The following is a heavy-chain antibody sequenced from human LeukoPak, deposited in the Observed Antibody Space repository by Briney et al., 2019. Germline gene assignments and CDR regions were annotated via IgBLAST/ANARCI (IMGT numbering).Heavy chain of an antibody. CDR2: ISSTDAGT. V-gene: IGHV3-23*01. CDR1: GFTFSSYA. D-gene: IGHD2-21*01. CDR3: AKAPVTSCRGAYCYPFDY. Sequence: GGSLRLSCAASGFTFSSYAMSWVRQAPGKGLEWVSAISSTDAGTYHADSVRGRFTISRDSSKNTLYLQMNSLRAEDAAVYYCAKAPVTSCRGAYCYPFDYWGQGTLVTVSS. J-gene: IGHJ4*02.